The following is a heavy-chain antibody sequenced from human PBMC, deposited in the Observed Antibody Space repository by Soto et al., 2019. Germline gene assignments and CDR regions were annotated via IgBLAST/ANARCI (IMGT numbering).Heavy chain of an antibody. V-gene: IGHV5-51*01. D-gene: IGHD2-2*01. J-gene: IGHJ6*02. CDR2: IYPSDSDI. CDR3: ARQDYSNYRGGMDV. CDR1: GDSFTSHW. Sequence: ESLRISCKTSGDSFTSHWIALVRQMPGKGLEWMGIIYPSDSDIRYRPSFQGQVTISVDKSISTAYLQWSSLKASDTATYYCARQDYSNYRGGMDVWGQGTTVTVSS.